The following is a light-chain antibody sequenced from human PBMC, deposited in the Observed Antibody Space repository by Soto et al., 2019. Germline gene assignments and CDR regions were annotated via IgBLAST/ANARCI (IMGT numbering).Light chain of an antibody. CDR2: GTS. CDR1: QSVGRNY. CDR3: QQYGSSPQDT. J-gene: IGKJ4*01. Sequence: ETVLTQSPGTLSLSPGEGVILSCRASQSVGRNYLAWFQQKSGQAPRLLVYGTSSRASGITDRFSGSGSGTDFTLTISRLEPEDFAVYYCQQYGSSPQDTFGGGTKVDIK. V-gene: IGKV3-20*01.